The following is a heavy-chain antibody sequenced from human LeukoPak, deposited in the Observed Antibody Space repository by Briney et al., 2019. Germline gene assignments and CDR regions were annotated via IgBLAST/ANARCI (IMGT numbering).Heavy chain of an antibody. J-gene: IGHJ4*02. CDR2: IRSKANSYAT. V-gene: IGHV3-73*01. CDR3: TTDPTDIVFPEGD. CDR1: GFTFSGSA. D-gene: IGHD5/OR15-5a*01. Sequence: GGSLRLSCAASGFTFSGSAMHWVRQASGKGLEWVGRIRSKANSYATAYAASVKGRFTISRDDSKNTLYLQMNSLKTEDTAVYYCTTDPTDIVFPEGDWGQGTLVTVSS.